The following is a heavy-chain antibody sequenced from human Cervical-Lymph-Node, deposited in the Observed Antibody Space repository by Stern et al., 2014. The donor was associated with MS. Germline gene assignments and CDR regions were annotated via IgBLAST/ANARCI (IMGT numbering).Heavy chain of an antibody. J-gene: IGHJ6*02. Sequence: QLQLQESGPGLVKPSQTLSLTCTVSGGSISSGSYYWSWVRQPAGKGLEWIGRIYITVDPPKTQFPLKFSSVTAADTAVYYCARTVIVSRHRYYGMDVWGLGTTVTVSS. CDR2: IY. V-gene: IGHV4-61*02. CDR3: ARTVIVSRHRYYGMDV. D-gene: IGHD6-6*01. CDR1: GGSISSGSYY.